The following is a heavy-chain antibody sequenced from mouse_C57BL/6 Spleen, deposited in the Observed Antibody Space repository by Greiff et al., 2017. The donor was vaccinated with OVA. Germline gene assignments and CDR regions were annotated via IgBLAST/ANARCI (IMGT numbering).Heavy chain of an antibody. CDR1: GYTFTSYW. D-gene: IGHD2-13*01. V-gene: IGHV1-52*01. CDR2: IDPSDSDT. J-gene: IGHJ4*01. Sequence: QVQLQQPGAELVRPGSSVKLSCKASGYTFTSYWMHWVKQRPIQGLEWIGNIDPSDSDTHSNQKFKDKATLTVDKSSSTAYMQLSSLTSEDSAVYYCARGLQAMDYWGQGTSVTVSS. CDR3: ARGLQAMDY.